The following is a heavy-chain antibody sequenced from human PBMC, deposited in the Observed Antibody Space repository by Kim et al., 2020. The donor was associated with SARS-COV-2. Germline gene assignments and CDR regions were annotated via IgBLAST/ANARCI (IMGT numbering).Heavy chain of an antibody. CDR3: ARHGRPLGLDP. CDR1: GDSISSTGHF. CDR2: IKYSERT. J-gene: IGHJ5*02. V-gene: IGHV4-39*01. Sequence: SETLSLTCTVSGDSISSTGHFWAWIRQPPGKGLEWIATIKYSERTDYNPSLKSRVTIFVDTSKNQFPLKLSFVTAADMAVYYCARHGRPLGLDPWGQVT. D-gene: IGHD3-16*01.